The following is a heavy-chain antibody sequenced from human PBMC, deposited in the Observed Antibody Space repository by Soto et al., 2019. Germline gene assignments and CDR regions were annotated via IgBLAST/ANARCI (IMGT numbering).Heavy chain of an antibody. J-gene: IGHJ6*02. CDR2: MYSGGTT. CDR3: ARDGVSTSLPLYGMGV. CDR1: GFTISSCY. D-gene: IGHD2-8*01. V-gene: IGHV3-53*01. Sequence: EVQLVESGGGLIQPGGSLRLSCAASGFTISSCYMSWVRQAPGKGLEWVSIMYSGGTTYYADSVRGRYTISRDNAKNTLSRQLTSLVARDTAVYYVARDGVSTSLPLYGMGVWGQRTTVTVS.